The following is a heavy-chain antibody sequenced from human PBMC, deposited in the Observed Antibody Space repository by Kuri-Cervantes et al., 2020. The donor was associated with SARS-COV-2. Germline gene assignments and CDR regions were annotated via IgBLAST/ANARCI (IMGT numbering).Heavy chain of an antibody. CDR3: ASALLMGGDYVGVIDY. CDR1: GFTVSSNY. Sequence: GESLKISCAASGFTVSSNYMSWVRQAPGKGLEWVSVIYSGGSTYYADSVKGRFTISRDNSKNTLYLQMNSLRAEDTAVYYCASALLMGGDYVGVIDYWGQGTLVTVSS. J-gene: IGHJ4*02. D-gene: IGHD4-23*01. CDR2: IYSGGST. V-gene: IGHV3-66*02.